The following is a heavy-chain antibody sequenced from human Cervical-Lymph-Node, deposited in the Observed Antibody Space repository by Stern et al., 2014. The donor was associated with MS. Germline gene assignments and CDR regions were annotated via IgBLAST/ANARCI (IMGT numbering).Heavy chain of an antibody. V-gene: IGHV3-30*01. CDR3: ARVWTTFSVHYYYGMDV. Sequence: MQLVESGGGVVQPGRSLRLSCAASGFTLSSYALHWVRQAPGKGLAWVAVISYDGSDKYYANSVKGRFTISRDNSKNTLDLQMNSLSPEDTAVYYCARVWTTFSVHYYYGMDVWGQGTTVTVSS. CDR1: GFTLSSYA. D-gene: IGHD2/OR15-2a*01. CDR2: ISYDGSDK. J-gene: IGHJ6*02.